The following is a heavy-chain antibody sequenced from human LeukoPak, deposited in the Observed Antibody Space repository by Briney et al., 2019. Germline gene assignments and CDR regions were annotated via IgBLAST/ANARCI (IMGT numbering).Heavy chain of an antibody. CDR2: IYYSGST. CDR3: ARAPNYGDPIDY. J-gene: IGHJ4*02. V-gene: IGHV4-59*01. D-gene: IGHD4-17*01. CDR1: GGSISNYY. Sequence: PSETLSLTCTVSGGSISNYYWSWIRQPPGTGLEWIGYIYYSGSTNYNPSLKSRVTISVDTSKNQFSLKLNSVTAADTAVYYCARAPNYGDPIDYWGQGTLVTVSS.